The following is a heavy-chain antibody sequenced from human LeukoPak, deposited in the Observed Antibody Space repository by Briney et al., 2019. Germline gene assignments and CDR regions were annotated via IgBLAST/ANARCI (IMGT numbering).Heavy chain of an antibody. CDR1: GGTFSSYA. Sequence: SVKVSCKASGGTFSSYAISWVRQAPGQGLEWMGGIIPIFGTANYAQKFQGRVTITADESTSTAYMELSSLRSEDTAVYYCARERRTSRIITMIRKHDQKPSYYMDVWGKGTTVTISS. V-gene: IGHV1-69*13. CDR2: IIPIFGTA. J-gene: IGHJ6*03. D-gene: IGHD3-22*01. CDR3: ARERRTSRIITMIRKHDQKPSYYMDV.